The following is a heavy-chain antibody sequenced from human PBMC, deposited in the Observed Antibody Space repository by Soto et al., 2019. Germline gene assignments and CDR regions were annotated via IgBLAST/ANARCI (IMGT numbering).Heavy chain of an antibody. D-gene: IGHD5-12*01. CDR2: IIPIFGTA. CDR1: GCTFSSYA. Sequence: SVKVSCKASGCTFSSYASSWVRQAPGQGLEWMGGIIPIFGTANYAQKFQGRVTITADESTSTAYMELSSLRSEDTAVYYCARASGYSGYLYYYGMDVWGQGTTVTVS. J-gene: IGHJ6*02. V-gene: IGHV1-69*13. CDR3: ARASGYSGYLYYYGMDV.